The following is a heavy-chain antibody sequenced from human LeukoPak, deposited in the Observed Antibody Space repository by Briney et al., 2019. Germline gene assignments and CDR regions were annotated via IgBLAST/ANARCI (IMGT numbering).Heavy chain of an antibody. CDR3: ARQGWRTYYYDSSGDDAFDI. CDR2: IYPGDSDT. Sequence: GESLKTSCKGSGYSFTSYWIGWVRQMPGKGLEWMGIIYPGDSDTRYSPSFQGQVTISADKSISTAYLQWSSLKASETAMYYCARQGWRTYYYDSSGDDAFDIWGQGTMVTVSS. V-gene: IGHV5-51*01. D-gene: IGHD3-22*01. CDR1: GYSFTSYW. J-gene: IGHJ3*02.